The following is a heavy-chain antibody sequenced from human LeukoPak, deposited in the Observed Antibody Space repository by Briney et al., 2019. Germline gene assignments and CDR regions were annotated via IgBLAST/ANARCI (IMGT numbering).Heavy chain of an antibody. CDR1: GFTISTYN. D-gene: IGHD3-10*02. CDR2: ISSSSSYI. CDR3: ARGTMFPYYFDY. V-gene: IGHV3-21*01. Sequence: GGSLRLSCVASGFTISTYNMSWVRQAPGKGLEWVSFISSSSSYIYYADSLKGRFTISRDNAKNSLYLQMNSLRAEDTAVYYCARGTMFPYYFDYWGQGTLVTVSS. J-gene: IGHJ4*02.